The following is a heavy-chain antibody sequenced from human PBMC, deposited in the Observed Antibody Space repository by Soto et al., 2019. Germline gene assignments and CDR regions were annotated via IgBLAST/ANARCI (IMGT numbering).Heavy chain of an antibody. Sequence: GGSLRLSSAASGFTFSNAWMSWVRQAPGKGLEWVGRIKSKTDGGTTDYAAPVKGRFTISREDSKNTLYLQMNSLKTEDTAVYHCTTSRITISGVVISYYYYYGMDVWGQETTVTVAS. V-gene: IGHV3-15*01. D-gene: IGHD3-3*01. CDR2: IKSKTDGGTT. CDR3: TTSRITISGVVISYYYYYGMDV. J-gene: IGHJ6*02. CDR1: GFTFSNAW.